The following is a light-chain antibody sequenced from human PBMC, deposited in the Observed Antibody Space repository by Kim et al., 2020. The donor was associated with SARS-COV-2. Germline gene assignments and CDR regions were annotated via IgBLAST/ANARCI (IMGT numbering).Light chain of an antibody. CDR1: SSNIGNNY. V-gene: IGLV1-51*01. J-gene: IGLJ1*01. Sequence: QKVTISCSGSSSNIGNNYVSWYQQLPGTAPKLLIYDNYKRPSGIPDLFSGSKSGTSATLGITGLQTGDEADYYCGTWDTSLSDGGVFGTGTKVTVL. CDR2: DNY. CDR3: GTWDTSLSDGGV.